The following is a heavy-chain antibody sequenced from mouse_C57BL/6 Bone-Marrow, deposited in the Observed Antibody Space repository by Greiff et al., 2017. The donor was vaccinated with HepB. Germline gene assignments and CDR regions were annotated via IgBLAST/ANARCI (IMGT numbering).Heavy chain of an antibody. CDR1: GFTFSSYG. J-gene: IGHJ4*01. V-gene: IGHV5-6*01. CDR3: ARQWIATRGIDY. CDR2: ISSGGSYT. Sequence: EVKLMESGGDLVKPGGSLKLSCAASGFTFSSYGMSWVRQTPDKRLEWVATISSGGSYTYYPDSVKGRFTISRDNAKNTLYLQMSSLKSEDTAMYYCARQWIATRGIDYWGQGTSVTVSS.